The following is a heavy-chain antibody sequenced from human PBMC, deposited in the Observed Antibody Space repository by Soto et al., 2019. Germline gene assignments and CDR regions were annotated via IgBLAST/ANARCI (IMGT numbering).Heavy chain of an antibody. CDR2: LIGGHYGT. J-gene: IGHJ5*02. V-gene: IGHV3-23*01. Sequence: GGSLRLSCTASGFTLQNYAMAWVRQAPGKGLEWVSTLIGGHYGTAYSYSVKGRFTVSRDNSKNCLYLQMNSLGVEDTAMYFCAKGKSTGDINWFDPWGQGSLVTVSS. D-gene: IGHD3-10*01. CDR1: GFTLQNYA. CDR3: AKGKSTGDINWFDP.